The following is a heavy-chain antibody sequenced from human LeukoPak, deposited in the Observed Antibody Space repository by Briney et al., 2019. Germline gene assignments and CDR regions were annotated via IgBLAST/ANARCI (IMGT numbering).Heavy chain of an antibody. J-gene: IGHJ3*02. CDR1: GGSISNNF. CDR3: ARGVGGRAFDI. V-gene: IGHV4-4*07. D-gene: IGHD1-26*01. Sequence: SGTLSLTCSVSGGSISNNFWNWIRQPAGKRLEWIGRIYSSGSTNYNPSLKSRVAMSVDTSKNQFSLNLSSVTAADTAVYYCARGVGGRAFDIWGQGTMVTVSS. CDR2: IYSSGST.